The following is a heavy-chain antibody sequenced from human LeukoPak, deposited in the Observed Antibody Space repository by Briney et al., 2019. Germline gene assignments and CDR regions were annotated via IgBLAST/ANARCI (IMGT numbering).Heavy chain of an antibody. CDR1: GGSISSYY. Sequence: PSETLSLTCTVSGGSISSYYWSWIRQPPGKGLEWIGYIYYSGSTNYNPSLKSRVTISVDTSKNQFSLKLSSVTAADTAVYYCARRDSYYYYYGMDVWGQGTTVTVSS. D-gene: IGHD3/OR15-3a*01. J-gene: IGHJ6*02. CDR2: IYYSGST. V-gene: IGHV4-59*08. CDR3: ARRDSYYYYYGMDV.